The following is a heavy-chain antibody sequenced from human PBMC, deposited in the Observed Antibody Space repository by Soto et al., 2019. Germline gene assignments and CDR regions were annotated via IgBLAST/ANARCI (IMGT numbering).Heavy chain of an antibody. CDR3: ARFLAARHNYYYYYMDV. CDR2: INAGNGNT. Sequence: ASVKVSCKASGYTFTSYAMHWVRQAPGQRLEWMGWINAGNGNTNYAQKLQGRVTMTTDTSTSTAYMELRSLRSDDTAVYYCARFLAARHNYYYYYMDVWGKGTTVTVSS. V-gene: IGHV1-3*01. D-gene: IGHD6-13*01. J-gene: IGHJ6*03. CDR1: GYTFTSYA.